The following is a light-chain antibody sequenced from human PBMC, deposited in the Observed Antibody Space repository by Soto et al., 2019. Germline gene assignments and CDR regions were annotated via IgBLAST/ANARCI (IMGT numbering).Light chain of an antibody. V-gene: IGKV3-20*01. CDR3: QHYGSLGLT. CDR1: QSVSSTY. CDR2: GAS. Sequence: EIVLTQSPGTLSLSPGERATLSCRASQSVSSTYLAWYQQKPGQAPRLLIYGASSRATGIPDRFSGSGSGTDFPLTISRLEPEDFAVYYWQHYGSLGLTCGGGTKVEIK. J-gene: IGKJ4*01.